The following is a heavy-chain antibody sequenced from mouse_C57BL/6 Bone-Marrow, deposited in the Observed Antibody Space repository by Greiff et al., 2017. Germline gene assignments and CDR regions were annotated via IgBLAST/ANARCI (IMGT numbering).Heavy chain of an antibody. J-gene: IGHJ2*01. D-gene: IGHD1-1*01. V-gene: IGHV1-62-2*01. CDR3: ARHEEGLHYDGSSCGYFDY. CDR1: GYTFTEYT. CDR2: FYPGSGSI. Sequence: VQLQESGAELVKPGASVKLSCKASGYTFTEYTIHWVKQRPGQGLEWIGWFYPGSGSIKYNEKFKDKATFTADTSSSTLYMEISRLTSEDSAVYCCARHEEGLHYDGSSCGYFDYWGQGTTLTVSS.